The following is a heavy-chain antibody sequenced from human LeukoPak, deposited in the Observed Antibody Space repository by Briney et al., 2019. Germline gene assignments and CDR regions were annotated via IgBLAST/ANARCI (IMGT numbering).Heavy chain of an antibody. CDR1: GFTFSSYS. CDR2: ISSSSSYI. Sequence: GGSLRLSCAASGFTFSSYSMNWVRQAPGKGLEWVSSISSSSSYIYYADSVKGRFTISRDNAKNSLYLQMNSLRAEDTAVYYCARGTYYYDSSGYDFDYWGQGALVTVSA. D-gene: IGHD3-22*01. J-gene: IGHJ4*02. CDR3: ARGTYYYDSSGYDFDY. V-gene: IGHV3-21*01.